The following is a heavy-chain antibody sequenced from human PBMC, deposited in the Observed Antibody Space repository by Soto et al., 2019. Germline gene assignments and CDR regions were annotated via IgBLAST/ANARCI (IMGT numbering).Heavy chain of an antibody. V-gene: IGHV4-31*03. D-gene: IGHD3-3*01. CDR1: GGSISSGGYY. J-gene: IGHJ5*02. CDR3: SRARLRFLEWLLTPAYNWFDP. CDR2: IYYSGST. Sequence: SETLSLTCTVSGGSISSGGYYWSWIRQHPGKGLEWIGYIYYSGSTYYNPSLKSRVTISVDTSKNQFSLKLSSVTAADTAVYYCSRARLRFLEWLLTPAYNWFDPWGQGTLVTVAS.